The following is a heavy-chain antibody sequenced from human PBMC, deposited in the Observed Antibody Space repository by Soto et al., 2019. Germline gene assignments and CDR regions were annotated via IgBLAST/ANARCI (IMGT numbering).Heavy chain of an antibody. CDR2: IHHGGGT. V-gene: IGHV4-39*01. J-gene: IGHJ4*02. CDR1: GGSISSITYY. D-gene: IGHD3-3*01. CDR3: ARCTPDLLQSNFWSGDYLSYFDY. Sequence: QLQLQESGPALVKPSETLSLTCTVSGGSISSITYYWGCIRQSPEKGLEWFGYIHHGGGTYYNPSLKSRVIRSLDSSKNLFSLSLTSMNSSDTGVYYCARCTPDLLQSNFWSGDYLSYFDYWGQGSLVTVSA.